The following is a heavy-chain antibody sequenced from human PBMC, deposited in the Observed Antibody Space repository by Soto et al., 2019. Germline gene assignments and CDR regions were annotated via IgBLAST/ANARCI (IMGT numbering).Heavy chain of an antibody. CDR3: SADRPDIGVGWWV. J-gene: IGHJ6*02. V-gene: IGHV1-58*02. CDR2: IVVASGQT. Sequence: ASVKVSCKASGSGFISSGIQWVRQAHGQRLEWIGWIVVASGQTNYAQNFRGRVAITRDTSTATAYIELTGLTSEDMAVYFCSADRPDIGVGWWVWGQGTTVTVSS. CDR1: GSGFISSG. D-gene: IGHD2-15*01.